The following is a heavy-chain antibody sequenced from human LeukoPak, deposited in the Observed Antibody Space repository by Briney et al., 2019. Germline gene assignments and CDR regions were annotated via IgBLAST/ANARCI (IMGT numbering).Heavy chain of an antibody. D-gene: IGHD6-13*01. V-gene: IGHV1-18*01. CDR1: GYTFTSYG. CDR3: ARGGSSSWGDSTLDY. Sequence: ASVEVSCKASGYTFTSYGISWVRQAPGQGLEWMGWISAYNGNTNYARKLQGRVTMTTDTSTSTAYMELRSLRSDDTAVYYCARGGSSSWGDSTLDYWGQGTLVTVSS. J-gene: IGHJ4*02. CDR2: ISAYNGNT.